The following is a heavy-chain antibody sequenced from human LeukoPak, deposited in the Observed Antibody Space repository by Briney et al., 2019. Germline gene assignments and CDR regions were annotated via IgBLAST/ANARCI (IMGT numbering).Heavy chain of an antibody. CDR1: GSTVSSNY. CDR2: IYSGGST. D-gene: IGHD5-18*01. Sequence: GGSLRLSCAASGSTVSSNYMSWVRQGPGKGVEWVSVIYSGGSTYYADSVKGRFTISRDNSKNTLYLQMNSLRAEDTAVYYCARAESGYSYGYIYYYGMDVWGQGTTVTVSS. J-gene: IGHJ6*02. CDR3: ARAESGYSYGYIYYYGMDV. V-gene: IGHV3-53*01.